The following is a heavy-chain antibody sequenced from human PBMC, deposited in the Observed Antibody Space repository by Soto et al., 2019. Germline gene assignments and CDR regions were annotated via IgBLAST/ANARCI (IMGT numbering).Heavy chain of an antibody. D-gene: IGHD3-10*01. V-gene: IGHV1-24*01. CDR1: GYTLTELS. CDR3: ARGVGSGSYYNQYTWFDP. J-gene: IGHJ5*02. Sequence: ASVKVSCKVSGYTLTELSIHWVRQAPGKGLEWMGGFDPEDGETIYAQKFQGRVTMTEDTSTDTAYMELRSLRSEDTAVYYCARGVGSGSYYNQYTWFDPWGQGTLVTVSS. CDR2: FDPEDGET.